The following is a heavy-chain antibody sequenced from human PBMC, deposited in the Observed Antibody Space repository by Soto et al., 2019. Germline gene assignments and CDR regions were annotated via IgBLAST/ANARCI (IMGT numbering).Heavy chain of an antibody. V-gene: IGHV5-51*01. CDR1: GYTFTSQW. D-gene: IGHD5-12*01. CDR2: IFPGDSDT. J-gene: IGHJ4*02. CDR3: ARLVDGYPGY. Sequence: GESLKISCKASGYTFTSQWIGWVRQKSGIGLEWMGLIFPGDSDTRYSPSFQGQVTISADESISTAFLQWSSLEASDTATYYCARLVDGYPGYWGQGTLVTVSS.